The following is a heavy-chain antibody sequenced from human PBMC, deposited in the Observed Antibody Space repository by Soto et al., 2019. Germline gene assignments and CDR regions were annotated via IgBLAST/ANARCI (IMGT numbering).Heavy chain of an antibody. Sequence: QVPLVQSGAEVKKPGASVKVSCKASGYTFTGYYMHWVRQAPGQGLEWMGWINPNSGGTNYAQKFQGWVTMTRDTSISTAYMELSRLRSDDTAVYYCARVPASITGTTAASDAFDIWGQGTMVTVSS. D-gene: IGHD1-7*01. CDR1: GYTFTGYY. V-gene: IGHV1-2*04. CDR2: INPNSGGT. CDR3: ARVPASITGTTAASDAFDI. J-gene: IGHJ3*02.